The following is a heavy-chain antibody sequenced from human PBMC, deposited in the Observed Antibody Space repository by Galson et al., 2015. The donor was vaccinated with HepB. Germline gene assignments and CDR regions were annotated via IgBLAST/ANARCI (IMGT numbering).Heavy chain of an antibody. J-gene: IGHJ3*02. Sequence: SLRLSCAASGFTFSSYSMNWARQAPGKGLEWVSSISSSSSYIYYADSVKGRFTISRDNAKNSLYLQMNSLRAEDTAVYYCARSSWDGDAFDIWGQGTMVTVSS. D-gene: IGHD7-27*01. CDR1: GFTFSSYS. V-gene: IGHV3-21*01. CDR2: ISSSSSYI. CDR3: ARSSWDGDAFDI.